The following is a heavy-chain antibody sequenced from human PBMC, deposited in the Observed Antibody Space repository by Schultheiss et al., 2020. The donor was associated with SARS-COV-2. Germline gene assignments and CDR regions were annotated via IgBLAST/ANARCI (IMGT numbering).Heavy chain of an antibody. CDR1: GFTFSSYA. CDR3: ARDPRKGYYMDV. Sequence: GESLKISCAASGFTFSSYAMHWVRQAPGKGLEWVAVISYDGSNKYYADSVKGRFTISRDNAKNSLYLQMNSLRAEDTAVYYCARDPRKGYYMDVWGKGTTVTVSS. CDR2: ISYDGSNK. J-gene: IGHJ6*03. V-gene: IGHV3-30*04.